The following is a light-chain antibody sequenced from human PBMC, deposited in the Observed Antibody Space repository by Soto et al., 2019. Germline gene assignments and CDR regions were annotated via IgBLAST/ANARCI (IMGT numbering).Light chain of an antibody. CDR2: DVS. J-gene: IGLJ2*01. CDR3: GSYAGDNNFVV. Sequence: QSVLTQPPSASGSPGQSVTILCTGTSSDVGSYNYVSWYQCHPGKAPKLIIYDVSKRSSGVPDRFSGSKSGNTASLTVSGLQTEDEADYYCGSYAGDNNFVVFGGGTKVTVL. V-gene: IGLV2-8*01. CDR1: SSDVGSYNY.